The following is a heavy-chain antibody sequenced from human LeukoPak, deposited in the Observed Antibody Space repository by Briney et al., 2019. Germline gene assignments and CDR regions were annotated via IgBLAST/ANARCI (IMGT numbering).Heavy chain of an antibody. Sequence: GSSVKVSCKASGGTFSSYAISWVRQAPGQGLEWMGGIIPIFGTTNYAQKFQDRVTITADKSTSTAYMELSSLRSEDTAVYYCAKSIAVAGTGYYYYYYYMDVWGKGTTVTISS. CDR2: IIPIFGTT. V-gene: IGHV1-69*06. D-gene: IGHD6-19*01. CDR1: GGTFSSYA. J-gene: IGHJ6*03. CDR3: AKSIAVAGTGYYYYYYYMDV.